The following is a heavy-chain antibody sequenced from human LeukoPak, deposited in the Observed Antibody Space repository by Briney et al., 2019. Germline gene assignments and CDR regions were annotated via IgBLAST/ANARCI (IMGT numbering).Heavy chain of an antibody. Sequence: GGSLRLSCAASGFTFSSYAMHWVRQAPGKGLEWVAVISYDGSNKYYADSVKGRFTISRDNSKNTLYLQMNSLRAEDTAVYYCARGEPYPDYWGQGTLVTVSS. CDR1: GFTFSSYA. CDR2: ISYDGSNK. D-gene: IGHD1-14*01. CDR3: ARGEPYPDY. J-gene: IGHJ4*02. V-gene: IGHV3-30-3*01.